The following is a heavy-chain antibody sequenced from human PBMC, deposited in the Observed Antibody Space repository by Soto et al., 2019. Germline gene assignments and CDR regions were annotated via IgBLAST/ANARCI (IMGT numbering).Heavy chain of an antibody. D-gene: IGHD2-15*01. CDR3: TSHSPEDMRRS. Sequence: EVQLVESGGGLVQPGGSLKLSCAASGFTFSGSAVHWVRQASGKGLEWVGRIRNKANTYATAYAASVKGRFTISRDDSKNTAYLQMNSLTTDDTAVYYCTSHSPEDMRRSWGLGTQVTVSS. V-gene: IGHV3-73*02. CDR1: GFTFSGSA. CDR2: IRNKANTYAT. J-gene: IGHJ4*02.